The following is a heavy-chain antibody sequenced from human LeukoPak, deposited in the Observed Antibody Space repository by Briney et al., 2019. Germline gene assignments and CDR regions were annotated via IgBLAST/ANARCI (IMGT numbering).Heavy chain of an antibody. CDR2: MSYEGTSK. D-gene: IGHD3-9*01. CDR3: AKDVERLDYFDY. J-gene: IGHJ4*02. V-gene: IGHV3-30*18. CDR1: GFTFSDYG. Sequence: GRSLRLSCAASGFTFSDYGMHWVRQAPGKGLEWVAVMSYEGTSKYYADSVKGRFTISRDNSKNTLYLQMNSLRAEDTAVYYCAKDVERLDYFDYCGQGTLVTVSS.